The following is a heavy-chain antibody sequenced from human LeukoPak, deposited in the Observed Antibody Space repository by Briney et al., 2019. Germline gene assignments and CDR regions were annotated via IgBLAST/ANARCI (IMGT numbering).Heavy chain of an antibody. J-gene: IGHJ6*02. D-gene: IGHD2-15*01. Sequence: PGGSLRLSCAASGFTLDDYAMHWVRQAPGKGLEWVSLISGDGGSTYYADSVKGRFTISRDNSKNSLYLQMNSLRTEDTALYYCAKDPYCSGGSCYSSNYGMDVWGQGTTVTVSS. CDR3: AKDPYCSGGSCYSSNYGMDV. V-gene: IGHV3-43*02. CDR2: ISGDGGST. CDR1: GFTLDDYA.